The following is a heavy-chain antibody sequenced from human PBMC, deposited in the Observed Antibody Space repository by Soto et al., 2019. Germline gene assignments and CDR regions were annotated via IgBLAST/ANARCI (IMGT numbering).Heavy chain of an antibody. J-gene: IGHJ6*02. V-gene: IGHV3-30-3*01. CDR1: GFTFSSYA. CDR2: ISYDGSNK. Sequence: QVQLVESGGGVVQPGRSLRLSCAASGFTFSSYAMHWVRQAPGKGLEWVAVISYDGSNKYYADSVKGRFIISRDNSKNTLYLQMNSLRAEDTAVYYCARDRAAFGGPTHYYYYYGMDVWGQGTTVTVSS. D-gene: IGHD3-16*01. CDR3: ARDRAAFGGPTHYYYYYGMDV.